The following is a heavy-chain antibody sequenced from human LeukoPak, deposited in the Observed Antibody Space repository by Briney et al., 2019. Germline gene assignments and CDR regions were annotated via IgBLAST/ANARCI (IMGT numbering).Heavy chain of an antibody. CDR1: GYTFTGYY. CDR3: ARDFDFWSGYYRAGPGTSDAFDI. D-gene: IGHD3-3*01. J-gene: IGHJ3*02. V-gene: IGHV1-2*02. CDR2: INPNSGGT. Sequence: ASLKVSCKASGYTFTGYYMHWVRQAPGQGLEWMGWINPNSGGTNYAQKFQGRVTMTRDTSISTAYMELSRLRSDATAVYYCARDFDFWSGYYRAGPGTSDAFDIWGQGTMVTVSS.